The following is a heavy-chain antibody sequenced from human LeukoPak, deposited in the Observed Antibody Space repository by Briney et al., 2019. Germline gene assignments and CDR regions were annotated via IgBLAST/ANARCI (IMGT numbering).Heavy chain of an antibody. CDR2: INPNSGGT. D-gene: IGHD6-13*01. CDR1: GYTFTGYA. J-gene: IGHJ3*02. V-gene: IGHV1-2*02. CDR3: ASGYSSSWEAFDI. Sequence: ASVKVSCKASGYTFTGYAIHWVRQAAGQRREWMGWINPNSGGTNYAQKFQGRVTMTRDTSISTAYMELSRLRSDDTAVYYCASGYSSSWEAFDIWGQGTMVTVSS.